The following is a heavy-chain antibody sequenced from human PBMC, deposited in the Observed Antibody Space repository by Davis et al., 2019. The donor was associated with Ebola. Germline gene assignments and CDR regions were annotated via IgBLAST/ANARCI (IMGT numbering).Heavy chain of an antibody. CDR1: GFTFGSYL. CDR2: INTSGTTT. J-gene: IGHJ4*02. CDR3: ARQPIVGLMFAGFDF. Sequence: HTGGSLRLSCAASGFTFGSYLMHWVRQVPGKGLVWVSRINTSGTTTTYADSVKGRFTISRDNAKNSLFLQMSSLRADDTAVYYCARQPIVGLMFAGFDFWGQGTLVTVSA. D-gene: IGHD1-26*01. V-gene: IGHV3-74*01.